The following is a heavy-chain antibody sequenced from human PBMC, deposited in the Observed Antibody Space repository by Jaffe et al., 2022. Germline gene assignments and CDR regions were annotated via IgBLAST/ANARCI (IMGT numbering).Heavy chain of an antibody. Sequence: QLQLQESGPGLVKPSETLSLTCTVSGGSISSSSYYWGWIRQPPGKGLEWIGSIYYSGSTYYNPSLKSRVTISVDTSKNQFSLKLSSVTAADTAVYYCAKLGGRVVQFDYWGQGTLVTVSS. CDR1: GGSISSSSYY. V-gene: IGHV4-39*01. J-gene: IGHJ4*02. D-gene: IGHD3-16*01. CDR3: AKLGGRVVQFDY. CDR2: IYYSGST.